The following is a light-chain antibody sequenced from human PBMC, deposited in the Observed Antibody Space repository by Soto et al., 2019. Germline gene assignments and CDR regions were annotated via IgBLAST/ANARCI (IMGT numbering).Light chain of an antibody. CDR2: VAS. V-gene: IGKV3-15*01. Sequence: EIVMTQSPATLSVSPGERATLSCRASQSVSSNFAWYQQNPGQAPRLLLYVASTRATGIPARFSGSGSGTEFTITISSLQSEDFEFYYCQQYNTWYTFGQGTKLEIK. CDR1: QSVSSN. J-gene: IGKJ2*01. CDR3: QQYNTWYT.